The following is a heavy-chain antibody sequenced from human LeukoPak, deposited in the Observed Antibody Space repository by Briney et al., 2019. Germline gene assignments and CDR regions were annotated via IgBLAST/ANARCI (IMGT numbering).Heavy chain of an antibody. Sequence: SETLSLTCTVSGGSICSYYWSWIRQPPGKGLEWIGYIYYSGSTNYNPSLKSRVTISVDTSKNQFSLKLSSVTAADTAVYYCARSARGLLWFGELYILGTEFDPWGQGTLVTVSS. CDR1: GGSICSYY. D-gene: IGHD3-10*01. V-gene: IGHV4-59*08. J-gene: IGHJ5*02. CDR2: IYYSGST. CDR3: ARSARGLLWFGELYILGTEFDP.